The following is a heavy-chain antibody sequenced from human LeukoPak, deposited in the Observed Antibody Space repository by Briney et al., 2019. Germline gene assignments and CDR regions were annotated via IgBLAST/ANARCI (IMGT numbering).Heavy chain of an antibody. Sequence: SETLSLTCTVSGGSISSSNYCWGWIRQPPGKGLEWIGSIDYNGNTNYNPSLKSRVTISVDMSKNQFSLKLSSVTAADTAVYFCARGLRDGYTLFYFDYWGQGTLVTVSS. V-gene: IGHV4-39*02. J-gene: IGHJ4*02. D-gene: IGHD5-24*01. CDR3: ARGLRDGYTLFYFDY. CDR2: IDYNGNT. CDR1: GGSISSSNYC.